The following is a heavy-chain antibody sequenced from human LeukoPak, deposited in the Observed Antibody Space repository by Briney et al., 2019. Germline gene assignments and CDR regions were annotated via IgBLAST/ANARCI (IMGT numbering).Heavy chain of an antibody. CDR2: INPNSGGT. D-gene: IGHD3-10*01. CDR3: ARAQLQWQYSGIDY. J-gene: IGHJ4*02. Sequence: ASVKVSCKASGYTFTGYYMHWVRQAPGQGLEWTGRINPNSGGTNYAQKFQGRVTMTRDTSISTAYMELSRLRSDDTAVYYCARAQLQWQYSGIDYWGQGTLVTVSS. CDR1: GYTFTGYY. V-gene: IGHV1-2*06.